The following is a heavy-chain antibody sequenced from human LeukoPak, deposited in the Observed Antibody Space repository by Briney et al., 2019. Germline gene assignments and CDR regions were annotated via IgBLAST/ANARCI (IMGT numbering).Heavy chain of an antibody. CDR2: IYYSGST. D-gene: IGHD3-3*01. CDR1: GGSISSGGYY. CDR3: ARRGFWSSGFDP. V-gene: IGHV4-31*03. J-gene: IGHJ5*02. Sequence: SQTLSLTCTVSGGSISSGGYYWSWIRQHPGKGLEWIGYIYYSGSTNYNPSLKSRVTISVDTSKNQFSLKLSSVTAADTAVYYCARRGFWSSGFDPWGQGTLVTVSS.